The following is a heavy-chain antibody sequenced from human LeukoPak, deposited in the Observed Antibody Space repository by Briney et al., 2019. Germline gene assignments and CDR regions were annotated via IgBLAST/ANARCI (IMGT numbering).Heavy chain of an antibody. CDR2: ISAYNGNT. CDR1: GYTFTSYG. J-gene: IGHJ4*02. CDR3: ARDPLTPFLSHYFAY. Sequence: ASVKVSCKASGYTFTSYGISWVRQAPGQGLEWMGWISAYNGNTNYAQKLQGRVTITADKSTSTAYMELSSLRSEDTAVYYCARDPLTPFLSHYFAYWGQGTLVTVSS. D-gene: IGHD2/OR15-2a*01. V-gene: IGHV1-18*01.